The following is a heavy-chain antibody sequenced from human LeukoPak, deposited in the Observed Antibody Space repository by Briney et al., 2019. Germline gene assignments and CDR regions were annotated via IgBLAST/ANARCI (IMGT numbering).Heavy chain of an antibody. CDR1: GFTFGDYA. J-gene: IGHJ4*02. Sequence: QPGGSPRLSCTASGFTFGDYAMSWFRQAPGKGLEWVGFIRSKAYGGTTEYAASVEGRFTISRDDSKSIAYLQMDSLKTEDTAVYYCTRGYCSGGSCYSGFDYWGQGTLVTVSS. CDR3: TRGYCSGGSCYSGFDY. V-gene: IGHV3-49*03. CDR2: IRSKAYGGTT. D-gene: IGHD2-15*01.